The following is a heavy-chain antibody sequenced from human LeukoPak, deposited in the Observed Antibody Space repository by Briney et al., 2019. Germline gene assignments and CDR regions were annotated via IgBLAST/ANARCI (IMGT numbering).Heavy chain of an antibody. V-gene: IGHV4-59*11. CDR1: GGSLRLHY. CDR2: IYYTGNT. Sequence: SETLSLTCTVSGGSLRLHYWSWLRQPPGKGLEWIGNIYYTGNTNYNPSLKSRVSISIDTSTSQFSLKLSSVTAADTAVYFCASEGSHSGAYRASYYYYYMDVWGKGTTVTVSS. D-gene: IGHD6-19*01. CDR3: ASEGSHSGAYRASYYYYYMDV. J-gene: IGHJ6*03.